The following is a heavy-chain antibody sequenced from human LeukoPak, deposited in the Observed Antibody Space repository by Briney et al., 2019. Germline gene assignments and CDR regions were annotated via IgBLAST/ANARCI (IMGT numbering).Heavy chain of an antibody. CDR3: ARGAKRWPYSFDY. CDR2: INHSGST. V-gene: IGHV4-34*01. CDR1: GGSFSGYY. D-gene: IGHD5-24*01. J-gene: IGHJ4*02. Sequence: SETLSLTCAVYGGSFSGYYWSWIRQPPGKGLEWIGEINHSGSTNYNPSLKSRVTISVDTSKNQFSLKLSSVTAADTAVYYRARGAKRWPYSFDYWGQGTLVTVSS.